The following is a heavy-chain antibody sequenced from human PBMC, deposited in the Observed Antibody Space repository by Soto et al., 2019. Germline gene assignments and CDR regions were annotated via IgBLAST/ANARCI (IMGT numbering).Heavy chain of an antibody. CDR2: ISSSSSTI. V-gene: IGHV3-48*04. J-gene: IGHJ6*02. CDR1: GFKFSRYS. D-gene: IGHD3-10*02. Sequence: GGSLRLYCVASGFKFSRYSMNWVSQAPGKGLEWDSYISSSSSTIYYADSVKCRFTISRDNAKNSLYLQMNSLRAVDTASYSCSRGVMFLELWDYYYYYGMDVLGQGTTVTVSS. CDR3: SRGVMFLELWDYYYYYGMDV.